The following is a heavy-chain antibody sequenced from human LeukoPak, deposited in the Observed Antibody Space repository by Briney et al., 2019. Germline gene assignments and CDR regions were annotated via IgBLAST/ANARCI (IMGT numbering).Heavy chain of an antibody. CDR1: GYTFTSYW. Sequence: GESLKISCKGSGYTFTSYWIGWVRQMPGKGLEWMGVIYPGDSDTRYSASFQGHVTISADKSINTAYLQWSSLRASDTAMYYCATSESQTRFDYWGQGTPVTVSS. V-gene: IGHV5-51*01. CDR3: ATSESQTRFDY. J-gene: IGHJ4*02. D-gene: IGHD1/OR15-1a*01. CDR2: IYPGDSDT.